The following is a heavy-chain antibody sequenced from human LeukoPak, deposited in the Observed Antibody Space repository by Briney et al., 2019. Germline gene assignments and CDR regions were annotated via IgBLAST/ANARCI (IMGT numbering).Heavy chain of an antibody. V-gene: IGHV3-74*01. D-gene: IGHD2-2*01. J-gene: IGHJ4*02. CDR2: FNTDGSGT. Sequence: GGSLRLSCAASGFTFGSYWMHWVRQVPGKGLLWVSRFNTDGSGTTYADSVKGRFTISRDNAKDTLYLQMNSLRAGDTAIYYCARSCSSASCSLDYWGQGTLVTVSS. CDR1: GFTFGSYW. CDR3: ARSCSSASCSLDY.